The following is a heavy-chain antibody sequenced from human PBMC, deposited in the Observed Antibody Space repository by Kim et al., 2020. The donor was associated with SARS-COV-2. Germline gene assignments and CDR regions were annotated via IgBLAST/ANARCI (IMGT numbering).Heavy chain of an antibody. CDR3: ARDFDWSGHIDY. J-gene: IGHJ4*02. Sequence: GGSLRLSCAASGFTFSSYAMHWVRQAPGKGLEWVAVISYDGSNKYYADSVKGRFTISRDNSKNTLYLQMNSLRAEDTAVYYCARDFDWSGHIDYWGQGTLVTVSS. CDR1: GFTFSSYA. D-gene: IGHD3-9*01. V-gene: IGHV3-30-3*01. CDR2: ISYDGSNK.